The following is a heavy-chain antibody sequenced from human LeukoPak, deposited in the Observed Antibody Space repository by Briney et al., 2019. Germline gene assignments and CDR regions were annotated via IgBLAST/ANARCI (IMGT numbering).Heavy chain of an antibody. V-gene: IGHV4-31*03. J-gene: IGHJ4*02. CDR1: GGSISSGGYY. Sequence: PSQTLSLTCSVSGGSISSGGYYWSWIRQYPGKGLEWIGYIYYSGSTYYNPSLKSRVTISVDTSKNQFSLKLSSVTAADTAVYYCARAKPDPQYYFDYWGQGTLVTVSS. CDR2: IYYSGST. CDR3: ARAKPDPQYYFDY.